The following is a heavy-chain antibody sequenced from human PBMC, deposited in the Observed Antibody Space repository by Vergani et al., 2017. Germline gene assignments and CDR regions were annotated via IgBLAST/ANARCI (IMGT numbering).Heavy chain of an antibody. Sequence: QVQLVQSGAEVKKPGASVKVSCKASGYTFTSYDINWVRQATGQGLEWMGWMNPNSGNTGYAQKFQGRVTMTRNTSISTAYMELSRLRSDDTAVYYCARGPSHYYDSRDFDYWGQGTLVTVSS. D-gene: IGHD3-22*01. CDR3: ARGPSHYYDSRDFDY. J-gene: IGHJ4*02. V-gene: IGHV1-8*01. CDR1: GYTFTSYD. CDR2: MNPNSGNT.